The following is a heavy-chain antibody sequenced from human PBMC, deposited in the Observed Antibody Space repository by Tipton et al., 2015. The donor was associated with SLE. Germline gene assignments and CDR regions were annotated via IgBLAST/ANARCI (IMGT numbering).Heavy chain of an antibody. CDR2: ITPISGTP. Sequence: QLVQSGAEVKKPGSSVKVSCKASGGSFSFRNNAISWVRQAPGQGLEWMGGITPISGTPNYAQKFQGRVTIITDESTSTAYLELTSLRSEDTAVYYCAADYPSGSYRFDYWGQGTLVSVSS. V-gene: IGHV1-69*01. CDR1: GGSFSFRNNA. CDR3: AADYPSGSYRFDY. D-gene: IGHD3-10*01. J-gene: IGHJ4*02.